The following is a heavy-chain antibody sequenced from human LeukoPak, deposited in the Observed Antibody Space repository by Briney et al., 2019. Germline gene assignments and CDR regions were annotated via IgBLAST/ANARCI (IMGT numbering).Heavy chain of an antibody. CDR2: IIPISGTT. Sequence: SVKVSCKASGGTFSSYAISWVRQAPGQGLEWMGGIIPISGTTNYAQKFQGRVTITADKSTSAAYMQLSSLRSEDTAVYYCATSSSDERAYYYYYYMDVWGKGTTVTVSS. CDR3: ATSSSDERAYYYYYYMDV. J-gene: IGHJ6*03. CDR1: GGTFSSYA. V-gene: IGHV1-69*06. D-gene: IGHD6-6*01.